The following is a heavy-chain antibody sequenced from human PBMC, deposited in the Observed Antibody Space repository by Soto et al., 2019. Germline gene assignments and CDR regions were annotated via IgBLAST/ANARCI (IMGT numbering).Heavy chain of an antibody. CDR3: TTSGGAGFLLTGYYIRYYYYGMDV. CDR2: IKSKTDGGTT. CDR1: GFTFSNAW. J-gene: IGHJ6*01. Sequence: EVQLVESGGGLVKPGGSLRLSCAASGFTFSNAWMSWVRQAPGKGLEWVGRIKSKTDGGTTDYAAPVKGRFTISRDDSKNTLYLKMNSLKTEDTAVYYCTTSGGAGFLLTGYYIRYYYYGMDVW. D-gene: IGHD3-9*01. V-gene: IGHV3-15*01.